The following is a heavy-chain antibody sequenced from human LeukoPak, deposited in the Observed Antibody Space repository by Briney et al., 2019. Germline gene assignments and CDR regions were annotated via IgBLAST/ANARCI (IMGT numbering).Heavy chain of an antibody. CDR3: ARGESGNFEPFDC. D-gene: IGHD1-26*01. Sequence: ASVKVSCKASGYTFTGYYMHWVRQAPGQGLEWMGWINPNSGGTNYAQKFQGRVTMTRDTSISTAYMELSRLRSDDTAVYYCARGESGNFEPFDCWGQGTLVTVSS. CDR1: GYTFTGYY. J-gene: IGHJ4*02. V-gene: IGHV1-2*02. CDR2: INPNSGGT.